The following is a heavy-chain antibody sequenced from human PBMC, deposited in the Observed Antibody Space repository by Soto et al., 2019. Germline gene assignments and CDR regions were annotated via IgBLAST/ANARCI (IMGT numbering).Heavy chain of an antibody. CDR2: ISAYNGNT. D-gene: IGHD3-22*01. CDR1: GYTFATSG. V-gene: IGHV1-18*01. Sequence: QVKLGQSGTEVKKPGASMKVSCKASGYTFATSGISGVRQAPGQGLGWMGWISAYNGNTNYEQKLRDRVTMTTDTSTSTAYLELRSLRSDDTAVYYCARAGHYYDSSGYANWGQGTLVTVSS. CDR3: ARAGHYYDSSGYAN. J-gene: IGHJ4*02.